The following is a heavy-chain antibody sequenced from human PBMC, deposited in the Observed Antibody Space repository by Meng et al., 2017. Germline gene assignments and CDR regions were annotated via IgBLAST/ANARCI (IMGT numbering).Heavy chain of an antibody. D-gene: IGHD6-19*01. Sequence: QLQRQESGPGLVKPSGTLSLTCVVSGGSISSVDWWSWVRQPPGKGLEWIGEIYHGGNTNYNPSLKSRVTISIDKSKNQFSLKLSSVTAADTAVYYCASWIYSCGWQWGQGTLVTVSS. CDR1: GGSISSVDW. J-gene: IGHJ4*02. V-gene: IGHV4/OR15-8*02. CDR2: IYHGGNT. CDR3: ASWIYSCGWQ.